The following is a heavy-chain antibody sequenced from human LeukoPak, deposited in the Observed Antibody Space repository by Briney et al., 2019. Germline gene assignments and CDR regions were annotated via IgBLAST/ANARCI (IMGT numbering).Heavy chain of an antibody. CDR2: ISGSGGST. CDR3: AKGRWDTTMAGGFDI. D-gene: IGHD5-18*01. V-gene: IGHV3-23*01. Sequence: GGSLRLSCAASGFTVSNNYMNWVRQAPGKGLEWVSVISGSGGSTDYADSVKGRFTISRDNSKNTLYLQMNSLRAEDTAVYYCAKGRWDTTMAGGFDIWGQGTMVTVSS. J-gene: IGHJ3*02. CDR1: GFTVSNNY.